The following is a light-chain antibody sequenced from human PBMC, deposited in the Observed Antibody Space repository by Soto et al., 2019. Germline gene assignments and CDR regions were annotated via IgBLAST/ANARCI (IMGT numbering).Light chain of an antibody. V-gene: IGLV2-14*01. CDR1: SSDVGGYNY. CDR3: SSYTSSSTLSYV. CDR2: DVS. J-gene: IGLJ1*01. Sequence: QSVLTQPASVSGSPGQSITISCTGTSSDVGGYNYVSWYQQHPGKATKLMIYDVSNRPSGVSNRLSGSKSGKTASLTISVLQAEDEADYYCSSYTSSSTLSYVFGTGTKVTVL.